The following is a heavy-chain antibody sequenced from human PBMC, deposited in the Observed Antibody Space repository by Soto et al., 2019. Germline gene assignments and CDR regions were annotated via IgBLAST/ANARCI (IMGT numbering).Heavy chain of an antibody. D-gene: IGHD2-15*01. J-gene: IGHJ5*02. CDR1: GGTFSSYA. Sequence: ASVKVSCKASGGTFSSYAISWVRQAPGQGLEWMGGIIPIFGTANYAQKFQGRVTITADESTSTAYMELSSLRSEDTAVYYCARRSLVAARAGDNWFDPWGQGTLVTVSS. V-gene: IGHV1-69*13. CDR3: ARRSLVAARAGDNWFDP. CDR2: IIPIFGTA.